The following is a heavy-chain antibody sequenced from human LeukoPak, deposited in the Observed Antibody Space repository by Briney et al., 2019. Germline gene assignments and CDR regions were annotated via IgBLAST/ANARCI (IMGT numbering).Heavy chain of an antibody. Sequence: SETLSLTCTVSGGSISSSSYYWGWIRQPPGKGLEWIGSIYYSGSTYYNPSLKSRVTISVDTSKNQFSLKLSSVTAADTAVYYCARGYYYDSSGDAFGIWGQGTMVTVSS. D-gene: IGHD3-22*01. CDR2: IYYSGST. V-gene: IGHV4-39*07. CDR3: ARGYYYDSSGDAFGI. J-gene: IGHJ3*02. CDR1: GGSISSSSYY.